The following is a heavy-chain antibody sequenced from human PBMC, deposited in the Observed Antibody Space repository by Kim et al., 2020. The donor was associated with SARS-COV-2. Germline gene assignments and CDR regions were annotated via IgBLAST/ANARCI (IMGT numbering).Heavy chain of an antibody. CDR2: ISYDGSNK. Sequence: GGSLRLSCAASGFTFSSYGMHWVRQAPGKGLEWVAVISYDGSNKYYADSVKGRFTISRDNSKNTLYLQMNSLRAEDTAVYYCARGYDILTGYYNVGGLDYWGQGTLVTVSS. CDR1: GFTFSSYG. CDR3: ARGYDILTGYYNVGGLDY. V-gene: IGHV3-33*05. J-gene: IGHJ4*02. D-gene: IGHD3-9*01.